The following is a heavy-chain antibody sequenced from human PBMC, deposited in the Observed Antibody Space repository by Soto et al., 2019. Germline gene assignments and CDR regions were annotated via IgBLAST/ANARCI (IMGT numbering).Heavy chain of an antibody. D-gene: IGHD3-3*01. CDR3: ARRVLGYYDFWSGYQEPVDY. J-gene: IGHJ4*02. CDR2: INAGNGNT. V-gene: IGHV1-3*01. CDR1: GYTFTSYA. Sequence: GASVKVSCKASGYTFTSYAMHCVRQAPGQRLEWMGWINAGNGNTKYSQKFQGRVTITRDTSASTAYMELSSLRSEDTAVYYCARRVLGYYDFWSGYQEPVDYWGQGTLVTVSS.